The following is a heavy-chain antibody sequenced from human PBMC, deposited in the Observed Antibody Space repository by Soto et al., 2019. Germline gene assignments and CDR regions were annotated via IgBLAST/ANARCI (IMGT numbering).Heavy chain of an antibody. CDR3: ASGFFGEWPPFDY. J-gene: IGHJ4*02. Sequence: GSLRLSCAASGFTFSSYSMNWVRQAPGKGLEWVSSISSSSSYIYYADSVKGRFTISRDNAKNSLYLQMNSLRAEDTAVYYCASGFFGEWPPFDYWGQGTLVTGS. V-gene: IGHV3-21*01. CDR1: GFTFSSYS. D-gene: IGHD3-3*01. CDR2: ISSSSSYI.